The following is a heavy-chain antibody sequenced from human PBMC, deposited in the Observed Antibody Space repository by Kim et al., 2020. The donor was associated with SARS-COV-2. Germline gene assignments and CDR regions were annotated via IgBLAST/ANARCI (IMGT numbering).Heavy chain of an antibody. CDR3: ARIDIVATIGGSEYYYGMDV. CDR2: IYYSGST. J-gene: IGHJ6*02. Sequence: SETLSLTCTVSGGSISSYYWSWIRQPPGKGLEWIGYIYYSGSTNYNPSLKSRVTISVDTSKNQFSLKLSSVTAADTAVYYCARIDIVATIGGSEYYYGMDVWGQGTTVTVSS. CDR1: GGSISSYY. D-gene: IGHD5-12*01. V-gene: IGHV4-59*13.